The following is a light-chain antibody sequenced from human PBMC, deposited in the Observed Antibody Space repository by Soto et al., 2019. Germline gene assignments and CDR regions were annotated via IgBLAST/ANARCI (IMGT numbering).Light chain of an antibody. CDR1: QDIRSA. V-gene: IGKV1D-13*01. CDR3: QHYNNYPPIT. J-gene: IGKJ5*01. Sequence: AIQLTQSPSSLSASVGDRVTITCRASQDIRSALAWYQQKPGKAPNLLIFDASSLQSGVPSMFSGSGSGTDFTLAISSLQPEDFATYYCQHYNNYPPITFGQGTRLEIK. CDR2: DAS.